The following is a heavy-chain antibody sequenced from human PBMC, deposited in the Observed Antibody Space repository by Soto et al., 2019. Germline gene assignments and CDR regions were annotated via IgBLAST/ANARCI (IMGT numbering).Heavy chain of an antibody. V-gene: IGHV2-5*02. Sequence: QITLKESGPTLVKPTQTLTLTCTFSGFSLSTSGVGVGWIRQPPGKALEWLALIYWDDDKRYSPSLKSRFTITKDTSKNHVVLTMSNMDPVDTATYYCAHLNTYYHGSGNNYWGQGTLVTVYS. J-gene: IGHJ4*02. CDR3: AHLNTYYHGSGNNY. D-gene: IGHD3-10*01. CDR2: IYWDDDK. CDR1: GFSLSTSGVG.